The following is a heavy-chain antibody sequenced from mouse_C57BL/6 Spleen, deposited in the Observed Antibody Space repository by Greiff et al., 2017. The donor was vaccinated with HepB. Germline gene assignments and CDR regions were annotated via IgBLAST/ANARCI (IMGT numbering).Heavy chain of an antibody. D-gene: IGHD1-1*01. V-gene: IGHV1-81*01. Sequence: VQLQQSGAELARPGASVKLSCKASGYTFTSYGISWVKQRTGQGLEWIGEIYPRSGNTYYNEKFKGKTTLTADKSSSTAYMERRSLTSEDSAVYFCARGYDGSSYNPHYYAMDYWGQGTSVTVSS. J-gene: IGHJ4*01. CDR2: IYPRSGNT. CDR1: GYTFTSYG. CDR3: ARGYDGSSYNPHYYAMDY.